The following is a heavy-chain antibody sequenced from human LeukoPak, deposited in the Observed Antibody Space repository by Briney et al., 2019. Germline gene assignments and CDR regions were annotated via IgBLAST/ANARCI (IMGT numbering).Heavy chain of an antibody. Sequence: GGSLRLSCAASGFTFSSYAMHWVRQAPGKGLEWVAVISYDGSNKYYADSVKGRFTISRDNSKNTLYLQMNSLRAEDTAVYYCARDSSSWYENWFDPWGQGTLATVSS. CDR3: ARDSSSWYENWFDP. CDR1: GFTFSSYA. CDR2: ISYDGSNK. J-gene: IGHJ5*02. D-gene: IGHD6-13*01. V-gene: IGHV3-30-3*01.